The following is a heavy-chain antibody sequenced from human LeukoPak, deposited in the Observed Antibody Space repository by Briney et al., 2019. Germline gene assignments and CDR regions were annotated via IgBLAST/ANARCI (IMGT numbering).Heavy chain of an antibody. Sequence: SETLSLTCAVYGGSFSGYYWSWIRQPPGKGLEWIGEINHSGSTNYNPSLKSRVTISVDTSKNQFSLKLSSVTAADTAVYYCASIGGGLADYWGQGTLVTVSS. J-gene: IGHJ4*02. CDR2: INHSGST. CDR3: ASIGGGLADY. CDR1: GGSFSGYY. D-gene: IGHD3-10*01. V-gene: IGHV4-34*01.